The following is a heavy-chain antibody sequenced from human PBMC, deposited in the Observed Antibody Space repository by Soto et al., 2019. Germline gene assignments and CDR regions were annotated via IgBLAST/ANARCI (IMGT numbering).Heavy chain of an antibody. CDR3: ARDSTRRGACDI. J-gene: IGHJ3*02. CDR1: EGSFSIYY. D-gene: IGHD4-4*01. V-gene: IGHV4-34*01. Sequence: PXATLSLTCAIYEGSFSIYYWIWIRQSPGEGLEWIGEINHSGSTNYNPSLKSRVTMSVDASKNQFSLKLSSVTAADTAVYYCARDSTRRGACDIWGQATTVTVSS. CDR2: INHSGST.